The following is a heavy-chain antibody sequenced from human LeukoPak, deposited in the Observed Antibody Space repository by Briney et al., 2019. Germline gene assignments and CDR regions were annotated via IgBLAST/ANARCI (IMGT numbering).Heavy chain of an antibody. J-gene: IGHJ6*03. Sequence: GESLKISCKGSGYSFTSYWIGWVRQMPGKGLEWMEIIYPGDSDTRYSPSFQGQVTISADKSISTAYLQWSSLKASDTAMYYCARHQVTMVRGVNYYYMDVWGKGTTVTISS. CDR2: IYPGDSDT. D-gene: IGHD3-10*01. V-gene: IGHV5-51*01. CDR3: ARHQVTMVRGVNYYYMDV. CDR1: GYSFTSYW.